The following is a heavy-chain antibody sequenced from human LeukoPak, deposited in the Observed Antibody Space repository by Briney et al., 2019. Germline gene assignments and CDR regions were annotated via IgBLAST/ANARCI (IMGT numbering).Heavy chain of an antibody. V-gene: IGHV4-4*07. CDR3: ARGGKATVVTM. J-gene: IGHJ4*02. CDR1: GVSIRRHY. D-gene: IGHD4-23*01. CDR2: IYSSGST. Sequence: SETLSLTCTVSGVSIRRHYWSWIRQPPGKGLEWIGRIYSSGSTNYNPSLKSRVSMSVDTSKNQFSLKLTSVTAADTAVYYCARGGKATVVTMWGQGILVTVSS.